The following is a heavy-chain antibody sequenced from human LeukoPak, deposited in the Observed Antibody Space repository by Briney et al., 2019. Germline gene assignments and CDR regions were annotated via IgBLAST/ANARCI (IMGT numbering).Heavy chain of an antibody. D-gene: IGHD3-16*01. V-gene: IGHV4-38-2*01. CDR3: ANADTEDFFDY. CDR1: SYSMTSDYY. CDR2: VYHDETT. J-gene: IGHJ4*02. Sequence: SETLSLTCDVPSYSMTSDYYWGWVRQPPGKGLEWVGSVYHDETTYYNPSLKSRVSISLDTPRRQFSLNLASVTAADTAIYYCANADTEDFFDYWGQGILVTVSS.